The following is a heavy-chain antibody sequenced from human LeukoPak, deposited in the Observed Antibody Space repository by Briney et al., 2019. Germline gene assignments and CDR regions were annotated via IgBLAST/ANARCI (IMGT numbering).Heavy chain of an antibody. D-gene: IGHD3-22*01. V-gene: IGHV3-43*02. Sequence: PGGSLRLSCAASGFTFDDYAMHWVRQAPGKGLEWVSLISGDGGSTYYADSVKGRFTISRDNSKNSLYLQMNSLRTEDTALYYCAKDRGDFDYDSSGHYSRRRYYYYGMDVWGQGTTVTVSS. J-gene: IGHJ6*02. CDR1: GFTFDDYA. CDR2: ISGDGGST. CDR3: AKDRGDFDYDSSGHYSRRRYYYYGMDV.